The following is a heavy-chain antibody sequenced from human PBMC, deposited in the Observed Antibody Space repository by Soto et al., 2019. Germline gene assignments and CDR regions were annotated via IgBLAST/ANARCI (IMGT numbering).Heavy chain of an antibody. Sequence: SETLSLTCTVPGDSVTSVSDYWSWIRQPPGKGLEWIGYIYYSGSADYNPSLGSRVTISIDTSKNQFSLKLTSVTAADTAVYYCARGVGFGYYYYHMDLWGQGTTVTVSS. CDR1: GDSVTSVSDY. D-gene: IGHD3-10*01. J-gene: IGHJ6*02. CDR2: IYYSGSA. V-gene: IGHV4-61*01. CDR3: ARGVGFGYYYYHMDL.